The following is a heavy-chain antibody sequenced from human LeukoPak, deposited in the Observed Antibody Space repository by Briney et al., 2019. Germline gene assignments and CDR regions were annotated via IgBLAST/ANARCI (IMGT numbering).Heavy chain of an antibody. D-gene: IGHD6-6*01. CDR3: ATGGYSSWGNFYY. CDR2: FDPEDGET. J-gene: IGHJ4*02. V-gene: IGHV1-24*01. Sequence: ASVKVSCKVSGYTLTELSMHWVRQAPGKGLEWMGGFDPEDGETIYAQKFKGRVTMTEDTSTDTAYMELSSLRSEYRAEYYCATGGYSSWGNFYYWGQGAQVTVSS. CDR1: GYTLTELS.